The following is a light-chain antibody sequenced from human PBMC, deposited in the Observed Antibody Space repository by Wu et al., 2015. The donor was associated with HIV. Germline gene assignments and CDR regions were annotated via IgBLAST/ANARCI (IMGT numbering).Light chain of an antibody. CDR2: DAS. CDR3: QQRSNWPPT. J-gene: IGKJ3*01. CDR1: QSVNSY. V-gene: IGKV3-11*01. Sequence: EIMLTQSPGTLSLSPGERATLSCRASQSVNSYLAWYQQKPGQAPRLLIYDASKRATGIPARFSGSGSGTDFTLTISSLEPEDFTVYYCQQRSNWPPTFGPGTKVDIK.